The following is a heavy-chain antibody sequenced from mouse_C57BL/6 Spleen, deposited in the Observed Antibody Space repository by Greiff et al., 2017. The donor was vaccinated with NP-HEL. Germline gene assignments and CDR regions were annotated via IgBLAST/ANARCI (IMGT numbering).Heavy chain of an antibody. Sequence: VQLQQPGAELVKPGASVKLSCKASGYTFTSYWMHWVKQRPGQGLEWIGMIHPNSGSTNYNEKFKSKATLTVDKSSSTAYMQLSSLTSEDSAVYYCARCPYYYGSSYDYWGQGTTLTVSS. CDR3: ARCPYYYGSSYDY. CDR2: IHPNSGST. J-gene: IGHJ2*01. CDR1: GYTFTSYW. D-gene: IGHD1-1*01. V-gene: IGHV1-64*01.